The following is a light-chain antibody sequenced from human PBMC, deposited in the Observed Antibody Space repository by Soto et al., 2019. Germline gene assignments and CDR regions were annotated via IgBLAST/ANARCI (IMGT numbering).Light chain of an antibody. J-gene: IGLJ1*01. CDR3: SSYVGNNNHHA. CDR2: EVS. CDR1: SSDVGFYDY. Sequence: QSALTQPPSASGSPGQSVTVSCTGTSSDVGFYDYVSWYQQHPGKAPKLIIYEVSKRPSGVPDRFSGSKSGNSASLTVSGLQAEDEADYYCSSYVGNNNHHAFGTGTQLTVL. V-gene: IGLV2-8*01.